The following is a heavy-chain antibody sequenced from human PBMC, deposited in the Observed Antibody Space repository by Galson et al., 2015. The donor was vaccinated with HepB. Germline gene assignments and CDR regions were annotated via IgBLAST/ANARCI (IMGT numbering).Heavy chain of an antibody. V-gene: IGHV3-30-3*01. J-gene: IGHJ6*03. CDR1: GFTFSSYA. CDR2: ISYDGSNK. D-gene: IGHD2-2*01. Sequence: SLRLSCAASGFTFSSYAMHWVRQAPGKGLEWVAVISYDGSNKYYADSVKGRFTISRDNSKNTLYLQMNSLRAEDTAVYYCARDSYIVVVPAAPRRSGYYYMDVWGKGTTVTVSS. CDR3: ARDSYIVVVPAAPRRSGYYYMDV.